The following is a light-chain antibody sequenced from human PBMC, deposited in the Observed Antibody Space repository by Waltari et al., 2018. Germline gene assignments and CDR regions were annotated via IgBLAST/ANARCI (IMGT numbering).Light chain of an antibody. CDR2: GAS. Sequence: EVMMTQSPATLSVSPGERATLSCRASQSVGNNLAWFQERPGQAPRLLIFGASTRATGIPARFTGSGSGTEFTLTISSLQSEDFAVYYCQQYDKWLRYSFGQGTKLEIK. J-gene: IGKJ2*01. CDR1: QSVGNN. V-gene: IGKV3-15*01. CDR3: QQYDKWLRYS.